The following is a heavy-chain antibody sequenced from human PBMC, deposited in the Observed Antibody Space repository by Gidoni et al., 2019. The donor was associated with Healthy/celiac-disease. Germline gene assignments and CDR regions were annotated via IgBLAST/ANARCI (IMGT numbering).Heavy chain of an antibody. J-gene: IGHJ3*02. CDR2: IIPFLGIA. CDR1: GGTFSSHT. CDR3: ARAPKGVVVAATDGAFDI. D-gene: IGHD2-15*01. Sequence: QVQLVQSGAEVKKPGSSVKVSCKASGGTFSSHTISWVRQAPGHGLEWMGRIIPFLGIANYAQKFQGRVTITADKSTSTAYMELSSLRSEDTAVYYCARAPKGVVVAATDGAFDIWGQGTMVTVSS. V-gene: IGHV1-69*02.